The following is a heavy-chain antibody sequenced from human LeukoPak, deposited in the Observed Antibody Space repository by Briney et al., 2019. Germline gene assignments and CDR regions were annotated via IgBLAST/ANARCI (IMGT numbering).Heavy chain of an antibody. CDR3: ARWGGSYHFDY. D-gene: IGHD1-26*01. Sequence: SETLSLTCTVSGYSISSGYYWGWIRQPPGKGLEWIGSIYHSGSTYYNPSLKSRVTISVDTSKNQFSLKLSSVTAADTAVYYCARWGGSYHFDYWGQGTLVTVSS. CDR1: GYSISSGYY. J-gene: IGHJ4*02. V-gene: IGHV4-38-2*02. CDR2: IYHSGST.